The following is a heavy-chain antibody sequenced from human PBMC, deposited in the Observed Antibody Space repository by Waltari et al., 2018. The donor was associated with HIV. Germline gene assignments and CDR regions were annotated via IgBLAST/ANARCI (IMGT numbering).Heavy chain of an antibody. D-gene: IGHD5-12*01. V-gene: IGHV3-30*02. Sequence: QVQLVESGGGVVQPGGSLRLSCAASGFILRRYGMHWVRQVPGKGLEWVAIIQNDERNKYYADSVKGLFTISRDSSTNVLFLQMNRLGVEDTALYYCVKDLSGGWSLDYWGQGTLVTVS. CDR3: VKDLSGGWSLDY. J-gene: IGHJ4*02. CDR2: IQNDERNK. CDR1: GFILRRYG.